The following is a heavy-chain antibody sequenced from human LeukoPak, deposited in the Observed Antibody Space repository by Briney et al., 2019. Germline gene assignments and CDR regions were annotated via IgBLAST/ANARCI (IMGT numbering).Heavy chain of an antibody. Sequence: AGGSLRLSCAASGFTFSSYAMSWVRQAPGKGLEWVSAISDSGGSTYYADSVKGRFTISRDNSKNTLYLQMNSLRAEDTAVYYCAKDKAYCGGDCYPLGYFQHWGQGTLVTVSS. CDR2: ISDSGGST. D-gene: IGHD2-21*02. CDR1: GFTFSSYA. V-gene: IGHV3-23*01. CDR3: AKDKAYCGGDCYPLGYFQH. J-gene: IGHJ1*01.